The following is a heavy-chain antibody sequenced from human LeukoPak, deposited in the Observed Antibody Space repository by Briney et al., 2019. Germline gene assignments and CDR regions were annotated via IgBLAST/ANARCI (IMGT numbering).Heavy chain of an antibody. CDR3: GRDAVLGSGSIDC. J-gene: IGHJ4*02. D-gene: IGHD3-10*01. CDR1: GFTFTYHW. Sequence: PGGSLRLSCAASGFTFTYHWMHWVRQGPGKGLVWVSRIRPDGGETNYADSVKGRFTISRDNAKNTLYLQMNSLGAEDTAVYYCGRDAVLGSGSIDCWGQGVLVTVSS. V-gene: IGHV3-74*01. CDR2: IRPDGGET.